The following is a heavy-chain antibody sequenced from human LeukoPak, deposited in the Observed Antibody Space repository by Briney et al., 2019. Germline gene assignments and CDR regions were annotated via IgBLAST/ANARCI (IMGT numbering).Heavy chain of an antibody. CDR2: IMIGGDGK. V-gene: IGHV3-23*01. CDR3: VRAAPRDCSPTSCSLFDN. CDR1: GFTFNNYA. J-gene: IGHJ4*02. Sequence: GGSLRLSCAGSGFTFNNYAMSWVRRAPRKGLEWVSTIMIGGDGKHYADSVKGRFTISRDRSESTLFLQMNDLRAEDTAVYYCVRAAPRDCSPTSCSLFDNWAQGTLVTVSS. D-gene: IGHD2-2*01.